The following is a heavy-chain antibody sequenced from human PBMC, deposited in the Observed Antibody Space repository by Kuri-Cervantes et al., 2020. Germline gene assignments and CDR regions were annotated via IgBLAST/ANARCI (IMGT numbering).Heavy chain of an antibody. V-gene: IGHV4-59*13. J-gene: IGHJ4*02. Sequence: SETLSLTCTVSGGSISSYYWSWIRQTPGKGLEWIGYIYYSGTTNYNPSLKSRVTMSVDTSKNQFSLKLTSVTAADTAVYYCARAEPRTMAHFDYWGQGTLVTVSS. D-gene: IGHD1-14*01. CDR3: ARAEPRTMAHFDY. CDR2: IYYSGTT. CDR1: GGSISSYY.